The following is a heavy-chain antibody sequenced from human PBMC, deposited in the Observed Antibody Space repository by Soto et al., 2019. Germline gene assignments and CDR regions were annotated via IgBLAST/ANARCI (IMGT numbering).Heavy chain of an antibody. V-gene: IGHV3-11*03. J-gene: IGHJ5*02. CDR3: AANGRFGFNL. D-gene: IGHD3-10*01. CDR2: SSSSLGHT. CDR1: RFDFSDFH. Sequence: GGPLRLSCVASRFDFSDFHISSVRQAPGKGLEWISYSSSSLGHTDYAEYVNGRSTISRDNAMSSVFLEMSALGSDDTAVYYCAANGRFGFNLWGQGTLVTVSS.